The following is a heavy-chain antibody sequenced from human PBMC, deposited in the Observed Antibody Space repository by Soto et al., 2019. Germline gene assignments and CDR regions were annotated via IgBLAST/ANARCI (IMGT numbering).Heavy chain of an antibody. CDR2: INAGNGDT. Sequence: ASVKVSCKASGYIFTTHAMHWVRQAPGQRLEWMGWINAGNGDTKYSQKLQGRVTITRDTSASTAYMELSSLRSEDTAVYYCARVYCSTDTCYGYYAMDVWGQGTTVTVSS. J-gene: IGHJ6*02. D-gene: IGHD2-15*01. CDR1: GYIFTTHA. CDR3: ARVYCSTDTCYGYYAMDV. V-gene: IGHV1-3*01.